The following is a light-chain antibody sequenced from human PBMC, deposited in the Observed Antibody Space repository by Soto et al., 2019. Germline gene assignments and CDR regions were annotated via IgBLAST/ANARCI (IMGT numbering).Light chain of an antibody. J-gene: IGLJ1*01. Sequence: QSVLTRPASVSGSPRQSITISCTGASSDVGGYTYVSWYQQHPGKAPKLMIYEVNNRPSGVSNRFSGSKSGNTASLTISGLQAEDEADYYCSSYTSSSTLYVFGTGTKVTVL. CDR1: SSDVGGYTY. V-gene: IGLV2-14*01. CDR2: EVN. CDR3: SSYTSSSTLYV.